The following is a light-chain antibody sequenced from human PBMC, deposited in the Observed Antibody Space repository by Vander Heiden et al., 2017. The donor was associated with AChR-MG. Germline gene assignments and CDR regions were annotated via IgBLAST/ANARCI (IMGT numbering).Light chain of an antibody. Sequence: SALTQPASVSGSPGQSTTIPCTGTSSDVGAYNYVSWYQQHPGKAPKLMIYDVSKRPSGVANRFSGSKSGNTASLTISGLQAEDEADYYCTSYTSSSLSFGGGTKLTVL. J-gene: IGLJ2*01. CDR3: TSYTSSSLS. CDR1: SSDVGAYNY. V-gene: IGLV2-14*03. CDR2: DVS.